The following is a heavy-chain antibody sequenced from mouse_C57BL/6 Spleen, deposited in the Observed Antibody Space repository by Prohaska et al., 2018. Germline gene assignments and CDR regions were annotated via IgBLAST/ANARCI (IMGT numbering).Heavy chain of an antibody. V-gene: IGHV11-2*01. CDR3: MRYRNYWYFEV. J-gene: IGHJ1*03. CDR2: INSDGSAI. Sequence: EVQLLETGGGLVQPGGSRGLSCEGSGFTFSGFWMSWVRQTPGKTLEWIGDINSDGSAINYAPSIKVRFTICRDNDKSTLYLQMSNVRSENTATYFCMRYRNYWYFEVWGTGTTGTVSS. CDR1: GFTFSGFW.